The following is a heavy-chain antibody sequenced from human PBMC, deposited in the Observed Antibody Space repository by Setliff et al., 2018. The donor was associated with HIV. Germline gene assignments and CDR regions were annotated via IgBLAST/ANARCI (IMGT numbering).Heavy chain of an antibody. V-gene: IGHV1-18*01. J-gene: IGHJ6*03. CDR3: ARVPVSNYYYYMDV. CDR1: GYTFTSYG. CDR2: ISAYNGHT. Sequence: ASVKVSCKASGYTFTSYGISWVRQAPGQGLEWMGWISAYNGHTNYAQKFQGRVTMTTDISTSTAYMELRSLRSADSAVYYCARVPVSNYYYYMDVWGKGTTVTVSS.